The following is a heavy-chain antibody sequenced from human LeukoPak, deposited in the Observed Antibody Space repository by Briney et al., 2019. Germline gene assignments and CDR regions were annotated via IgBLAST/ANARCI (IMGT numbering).Heavy chain of an antibody. D-gene: IGHD6-19*01. CDR2: MNQGGSER. Sequence: GGSLRLSCAASGFTFDNFWMTWGRQAPGKGLEWVASMNQGGSERYYLDSVKGRFTISRDNAKNSVYLQMNSLRADDTAVYYCARDHPVAGLLFDCWGQGTLVTVSS. CDR3: ARDHPVAGLLFDC. CDR1: GFTFDNFW. J-gene: IGHJ4*02. V-gene: IGHV3-7*01.